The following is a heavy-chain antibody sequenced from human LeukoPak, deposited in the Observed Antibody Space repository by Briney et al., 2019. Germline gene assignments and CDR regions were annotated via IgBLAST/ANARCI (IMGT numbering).Heavy chain of an antibody. Sequence: SETLPLTCTVSGGSISSGSYYWSWIRQPAGKGLEWIGRIYTSGSTNYNPSLKSRVTISVDTSKNQFSLKLSSVTAADTAVYYCARGYGGNFEFDYWGQGTLVTVSS. J-gene: IGHJ4*02. D-gene: IGHD4-23*01. CDR3: ARGYGGNFEFDY. CDR2: IYTSGST. CDR1: GGSISSGSYY. V-gene: IGHV4-61*02.